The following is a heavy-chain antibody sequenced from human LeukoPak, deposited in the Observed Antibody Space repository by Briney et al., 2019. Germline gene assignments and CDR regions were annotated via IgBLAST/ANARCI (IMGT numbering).Heavy chain of an antibody. D-gene: IGHD5-24*01. CDR3: ARAPLERWLQVDY. J-gene: IGHJ4*02. V-gene: IGHV3-64*01. CDR2: ISSNGGST. Sequence: GGSLRLSCAASGFTFSSYAMHWVRQAPGKGLEYVSAISSNGGSTYYANSVKGRFTISGDNSKNTLYLQMGSLRAEDMAVYYCARAPLERWLQVDYWGQGTLVTVSS. CDR1: GFTFSSYA.